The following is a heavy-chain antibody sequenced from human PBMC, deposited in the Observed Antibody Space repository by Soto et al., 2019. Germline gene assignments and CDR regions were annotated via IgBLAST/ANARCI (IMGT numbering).Heavy chain of an antibody. D-gene: IGHD6-13*01. CDR3: VRGNIAYSCINTRPCGMDV. Sequence: GGSLRLSCAASGFTFSSYGMHWVRQAPGKGLEWVAVISYDGSNKYYADSAKGRFTISRDNAKNSLYLQMNSLRDEDTAVYYCVRGNIAYSCINTRPCGMDVWGQGTTVTVSS. J-gene: IGHJ6*02. V-gene: IGHV3-30*03. CDR1: GFTFSSYG. CDR2: ISYDGSNK.